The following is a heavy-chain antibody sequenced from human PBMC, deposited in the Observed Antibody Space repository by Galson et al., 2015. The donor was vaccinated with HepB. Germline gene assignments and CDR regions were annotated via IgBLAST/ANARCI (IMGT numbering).Heavy chain of an antibody. Sequence: SLRLSCAASGFTFSSYAMSWVRQAPGKGLEWVSAISGSGGSTYYADSVKGRFTISRDNSKNTLYLQMNSLRAEDTAVYYCAKSLSASFGGNNWRQGTLVTVSS. J-gene: IGHJ1*01. V-gene: IGHV3-23*01. CDR3: AKSLSASFGGNN. D-gene: IGHD4-23*01. CDR2: ISGSGGST. CDR1: GFTFSSYA.